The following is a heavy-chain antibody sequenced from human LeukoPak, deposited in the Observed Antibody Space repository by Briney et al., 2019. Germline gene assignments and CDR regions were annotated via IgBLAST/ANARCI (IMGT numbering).Heavy chain of an antibody. CDR2: IYYSGST. CDR1: GGSISSGRYY. Sequence: PSETLSLTCTVSGGSISSGRYYWGWIRQPPGKGLEWIEIIYYSGSTYYDRSLKSRVTITVDTPKNQFSLKLSSVTAADTAVYYCARQGPSEFGSGSYYFDYWGQGTLVTVSS. V-gene: IGHV4-39*01. CDR3: ARQGPSEFGSGSYYFDY. D-gene: IGHD3-10*01. J-gene: IGHJ4*02.